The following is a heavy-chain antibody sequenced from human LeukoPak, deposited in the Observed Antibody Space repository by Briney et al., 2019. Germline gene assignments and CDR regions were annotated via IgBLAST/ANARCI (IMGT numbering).Heavy chain of an antibody. Sequence: SETLSLTCAVSGGSFSGFYWSWIRQPPGKGLEWIGEINHSGSTNYNPSLKSRVTISVDTSKNQFSLKLSSVTAADTAVYYCARGQALVEATVTTTWYFDLWGRGTLVTVSS. CDR3: ARGQALVEATVTTTWYFDL. CDR1: GGSFSGFY. CDR2: INHSGST. J-gene: IGHJ2*01. D-gene: IGHD4-11*01. V-gene: IGHV4-34*01.